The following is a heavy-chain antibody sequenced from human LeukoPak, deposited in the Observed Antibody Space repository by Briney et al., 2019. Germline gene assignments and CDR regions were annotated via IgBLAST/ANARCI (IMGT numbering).Heavy chain of an antibody. Sequence: PGGSLRLSCAASGFTFSSSAMSWVRQAPGKGLEWVSAISNNGGYTYYADSVQGRFTISRDNGKSTLYLQMNSLRVEDTAVYYCARGPPTGGGAYVGDYWGHGTLVTVSS. D-gene: IGHD2-8*02. V-gene: IGHV3-23*01. J-gene: IGHJ4*01. CDR2: ISNNGGYT. CDR1: GFTFSSSA. CDR3: ARGPPTGGGAYVGDY.